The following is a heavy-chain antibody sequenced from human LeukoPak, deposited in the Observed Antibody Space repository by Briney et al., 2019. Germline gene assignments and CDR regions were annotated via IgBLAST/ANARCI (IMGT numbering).Heavy chain of an antibody. D-gene: IGHD5-12*01. J-gene: IGHJ4*02. CDR1: GGSISTYY. CDR3: ARGGGYASPIGY. V-gene: IGHV4-59*01. Sequence: SETLSLTCTLSGGSISTYYWSWIRQPARKRLEWIGYIYHSGSTNYNPSLKSRVTISVDTSKNQFSLKLSSVTAADTAVYYCARGGGYASPIGYWGQGALVTVSS. CDR2: IYHSGST.